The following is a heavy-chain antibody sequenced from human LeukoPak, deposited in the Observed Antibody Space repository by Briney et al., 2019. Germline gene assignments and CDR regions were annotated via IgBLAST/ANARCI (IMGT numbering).Heavy chain of an antibody. D-gene: IGHD3-10*01. CDR1: GYSFTSYW. V-gene: IGHV5-51*01. CDR3: ARLAYYYGSGSLKAFDY. CDR2: IYPGDSDT. J-gene: IGHJ4*02. Sequence: GESLKISCKGSGYSFTSYWIGWVRQMPGKGLEWMGIIYPGDSDTRYSPSFQGQVTISADKSISTAYLQWSSLKASDTAMYYCARLAYYYGSGSLKAFDYWGQGTLVTASS.